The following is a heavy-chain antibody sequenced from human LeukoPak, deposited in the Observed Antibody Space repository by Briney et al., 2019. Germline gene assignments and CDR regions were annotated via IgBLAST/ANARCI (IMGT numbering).Heavy chain of an antibody. CDR1: GGSISSYY. V-gene: IGHV4-59*08. Sequence: ASETLSLTCTVPGGSISSYYWSWIRQPPGKGLEWIGYIYYSGNTNYNPPLKSRVTISVDTSKTQFSLKLSSVTAADTAVYYCACAVYSSRGFDPWGQGTLVTVSS. CDR3: ACAVYSSRGFDP. CDR2: IYYSGNT. J-gene: IGHJ5*02. D-gene: IGHD6-19*01.